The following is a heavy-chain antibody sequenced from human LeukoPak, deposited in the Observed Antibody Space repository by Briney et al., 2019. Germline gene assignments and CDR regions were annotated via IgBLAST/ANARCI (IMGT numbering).Heavy chain of an antibody. J-gene: IGHJ4*02. D-gene: IGHD2-21*01. CDR1: GFTFRDYG. Sequence: PGRSLRLSCAASGFTFRDYGMHWVRQAPGKGLEWVASISYDGSNKVYADSVKGRFTISRDSSKSTLYLQMNSLRAEDTAVYYCAKVRDCGGDCLDYWGQGTLVTVSS. CDR2: ISYDGSNK. V-gene: IGHV3-30*18. CDR3: AKVRDCGGDCLDY.